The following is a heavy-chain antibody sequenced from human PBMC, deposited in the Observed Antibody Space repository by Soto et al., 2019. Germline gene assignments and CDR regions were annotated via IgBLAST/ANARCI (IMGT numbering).Heavy chain of an antibody. CDR1: GFTFSNAW. J-gene: IGHJ6*02. CDR3: TRSVFRFLGLLLYGMDV. D-gene: IGHD3-3*01. V-gene: IGHV3-15*07. Sequence: SLRLSCAASGFTFSNAWMNWVRQAPGKGLEWVGRIKSKTDGGTTDYAAPVKGRFTISRDDSKNTLYLQMNSLKTEDTAVYYCTRSVFRFLGLLLYGMDVWGQGTTVTVS. CDR2: IKSKTDGGTT.